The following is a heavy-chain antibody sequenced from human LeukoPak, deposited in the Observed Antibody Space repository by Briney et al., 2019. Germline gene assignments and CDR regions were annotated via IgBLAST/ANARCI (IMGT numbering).Heavy chain of an antibody. CDR1: GFTFSSYS. CDR3: ATSPGELEFDY. Sequence: PGGSLRLSCAASGFTFSSYSMNWVRQAPGKGLEWVSSITSSSRYIYYADSVKGRFTISRDNAKNSLYLQMNNLRAEDTATYYCATSPGELEFDYWGQGTLVTVSS. V-gene: IGHV3-21*01. D-gene: IGHD1-1*01. CDR2: ITSSSRYI. J-gene: IGHJ4*02.